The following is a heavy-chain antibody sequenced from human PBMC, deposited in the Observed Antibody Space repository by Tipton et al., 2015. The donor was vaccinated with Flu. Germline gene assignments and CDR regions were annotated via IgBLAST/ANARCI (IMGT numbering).Heavy chain of an antibody. CDR1: GGSISSGHYY. CDR2: IYYDGST. Sequence: LRLSCTVSGGSISSGHYYWTWIRQPPGKGLEWIGYIYYDGSTYYNPSLDSRVAMSIDTSKNQFSLNLRSVTAADTAVYYCCRESFGSTNNFQHWGQGTLVTVSS. CDR3: CRESFGSTNNFQH. V-gene: IGHV4-30-4*01. J-gene: IGHJ1*01. D-gene: IGHD3-10*01.